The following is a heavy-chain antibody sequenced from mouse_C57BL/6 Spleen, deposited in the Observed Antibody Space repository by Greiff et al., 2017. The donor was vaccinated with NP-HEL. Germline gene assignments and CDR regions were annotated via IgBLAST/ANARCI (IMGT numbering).Heavy chain of an antibody. Sequence: EVHLVESGGGLVKPGGSLKLSCAASGFTFSDYGMHWVRQAPEKGLEWVAYISSGSSTIYYADTVKGRFTISRDNAKNTLFLQMTSLRSEDTAMYYCARRSGSSPHWYFDVWGTGTTVTVSS. J-gene: IGHJ1*03. V-gene: IGHV5-17*01. D-gene: IGHD1-1*01. CDR2: ISSGSSTI. CDR1: GFTFSDYG. CDR3: ARRSGSSPHWYFDV.